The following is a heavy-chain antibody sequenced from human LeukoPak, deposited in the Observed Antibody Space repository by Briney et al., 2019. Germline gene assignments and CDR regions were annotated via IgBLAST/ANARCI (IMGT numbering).Heavy chain of an antibody. D-gene: IGHD1-1*01. CDR1: GGSTSSYY. Sequence: PSETLSRTCTVSGGSTSSYYWSWIRQPPGKRLEWIGYIYYSGSTNYNPSLKSRVIISLDTSKNHFSLKLSSVTAADTAVYYCARALATTGGDNWFDPWGQGTLVTVSS. CDR2: IYYSGST. J-gene: IGHJ5*02. V-gene: IGHV4-59*01. CDR3: ARALATTGGDNWFDP.